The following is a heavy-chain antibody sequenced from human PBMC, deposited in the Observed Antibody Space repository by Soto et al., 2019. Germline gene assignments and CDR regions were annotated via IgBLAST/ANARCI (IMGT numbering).Heavy chain of an antibody. Sequence: SETLSLTCTVSGGSVSSGSSYWSWIRQPPGKGLEWIGYIYYRGSTNYNSSLKSRVTISVDTSKNQFSLKLSSVTAADTAVYYCASFRIAAAGGEGVIDVWGQGTRVTV. D-gene: IGHD6-13*01. V-gene: IGHV4-61*01. CDR2: IYYRGST. J-gene: IGHJ3*01. CDR1: GGSVSSGSSY. CDR3: ASFRIAAAGGEGVIDV.